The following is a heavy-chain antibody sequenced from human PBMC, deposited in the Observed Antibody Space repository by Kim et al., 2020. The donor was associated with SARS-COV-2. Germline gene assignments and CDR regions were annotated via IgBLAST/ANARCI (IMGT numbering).Heavy chain of an antibody. CDR3: AREELRGYSGYDYGGDY. CDR2: IYYSGST. D-gene: IGHD5-12*01. CDR1: GGTISSSTYY. J-gene: IGHJ4*02. V-gene: IGHV4-39*02. Sequence: SETLSLTCTVSGGTISSSTYYWGWTRQPPGKGLEWIGSIYYSGSTYYNPSLKSRVTISVDTSKNQFSLKLNSMTAADTAVYYCAREELRGYSGYDYGGDYWGQGTLVTVSS.